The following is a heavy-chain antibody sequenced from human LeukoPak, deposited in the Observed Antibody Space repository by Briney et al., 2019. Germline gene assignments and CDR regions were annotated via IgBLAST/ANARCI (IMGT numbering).Heavy chain of an antibody. Sequence: KPSETLSLTCAVYGGSFSGYYWSWIRQPPGKGLEWIGEINHSGSTNYNPSLKSRVTISVDTSKNQFSLKLSSVTAADTAVYYCARTAVAGLWGQGTMVTVSS. CDR2: INHSGST. J-gene: IGHJ3*01. CDR1: GGSFSGYY. V-gene: IGHV4-34*01. CDR3: ARTAVAGL. D-gene: IGHD6-19*01.